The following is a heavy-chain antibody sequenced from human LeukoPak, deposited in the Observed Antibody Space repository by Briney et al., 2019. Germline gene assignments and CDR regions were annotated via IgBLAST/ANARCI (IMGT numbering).Heavy chain of an antibody. Sequence: PGGSLRLSCAASGFTFSSYWMSWVRQAPGKGLEWVANIKQDGSEKYYVDSVKGRFTISRDNAKNSLYLQMNSLKAEDTAVYYCARQGISSRGAFDIWGQGTMVTVSS. CDR1: GFTFSSYW. J-gene: IGHJ3*02. CDR3: ARQGISSRGAFDI. D-gene: IGHD6-13*01. CDR2: IKQDGSEK. V-gene: IGHV3-7*01.